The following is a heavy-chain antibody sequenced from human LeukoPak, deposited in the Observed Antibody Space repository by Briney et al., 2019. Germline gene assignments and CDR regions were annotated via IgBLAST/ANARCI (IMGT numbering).Heavy chain of an antibody. D-gene: IGHD5-12*01. J-gene: IGHJ6*02. Sequence: GRSLRLSCAASGFTFSSYGMDWVRQAPGKGLEWVAVISYDGSKKYYADSVKGRFTISRDNSKNTLYLQMNSLSAEDTAVDYCAKGYGGYDFPYYYGMDVWGQGTTVTVSS. CDR2: ISYDGSKK. V-gene: IGHV3-30*18. CDR3: AKGYGGYDFPYYYGMDV. CDR1: GFTFSSYG.